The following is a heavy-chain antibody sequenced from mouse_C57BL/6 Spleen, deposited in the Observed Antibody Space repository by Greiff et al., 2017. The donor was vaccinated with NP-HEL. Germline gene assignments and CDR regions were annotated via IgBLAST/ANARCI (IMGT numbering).Heavy chain of an antibody. V-gene: IGHV5-6*01. Sequence: EVKLQESGGDLVKPGGSLKLSCAASGFTFSSYGMSWVRQTPDKRLEWVATISSGGSYTYYPDSVKGRFTISRDNAKNTLYLQMSSLKSEDTAMYYCARHLYYFDYWGKGTTLTVSS. J-gene: IGHJ2*01. CDR2: ISSGGSYT. CDR3: ARHLYYFDY. CDR1: GFTFSSYG.